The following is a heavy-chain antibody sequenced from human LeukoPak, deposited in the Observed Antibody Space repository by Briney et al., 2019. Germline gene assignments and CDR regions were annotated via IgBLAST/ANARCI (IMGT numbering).Heavy chain of an antibody. J-gene: IGHJ4*02. Sequence: SETLSLTCAVSGYSITSGYYWGRIRQPPGKGLEWIGSVYHSGSTFYNPSLKSRVTMSVDTSKNQFSLKLNSVPAADTAVYYCARDSDGAYDLVDYWRQGTLVTVSS. CDR3: ARDSDGAYDLVDY. CDR2: VYHSGST. V-gene: IGHV4-38-2*02. D-gene: IGHD4-17*01. CDR1: GYSITSGYY.